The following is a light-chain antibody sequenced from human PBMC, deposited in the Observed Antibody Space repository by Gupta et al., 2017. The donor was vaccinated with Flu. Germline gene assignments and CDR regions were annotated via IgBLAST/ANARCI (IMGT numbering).Light chain of an antibody. CDR2: EVS. V-gene: IGLV2-14*01. Sequence: QSALTQPASVSGSTGQSITISCTGTSSDVGGYNYVSWYQQHPGKAPKLMIYEVSNRPSGVSNRFSGSKSGNTASLTISGLQAEDEADYYCSSYTSSSTLGRVFGGGTKLTVL. J-gene: IGLJ2*01. CDR3: SSYTSSSTLGRV. CDR1: SSDVGGYNY.